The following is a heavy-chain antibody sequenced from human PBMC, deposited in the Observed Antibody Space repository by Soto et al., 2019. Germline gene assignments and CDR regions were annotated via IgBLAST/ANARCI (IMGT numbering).Heavy chain of an antibody. V-gene: IGHV3-23*01. CDR1: GFTFSSYA. Sequence: GGSLRLSCAASGFTFSSYAMSWVRQAPGKGLEWVSAISGSGGSTYYADSVKGRFTISRDNSKDTLYLQMNSLRAEDTAVYYCANYYDSSGPSDNFDYWGQGTLVTVSS. J-gene: IGHJ4*02. CDR3: ANYYDSSGPSDNFDY. D-gene: IGHD3-22*01. CDR2: ISGSGGST.